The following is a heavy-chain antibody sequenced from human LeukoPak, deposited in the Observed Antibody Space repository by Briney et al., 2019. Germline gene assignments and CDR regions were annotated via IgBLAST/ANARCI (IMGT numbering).Heavy chain of an antibody. Sequence: GSLRLSCAVSGFTISSYAMSWVRQPPGKGLEWIGEINHSGSTTYKPSLKSRVTISVDTSKNHFSLRLTSVTAADTAVYYCARGPCSTSCHRSWYFDYWGQGTLVTVSS. J-gene: IGHJ4*02. V-gene: IGHV4-34*01. CDR1: GFTISSYA. D-gene: IGHD2-2*01. CDR3: ARGPCSTSCHRSWYFDY. CDR2: INHSGST.